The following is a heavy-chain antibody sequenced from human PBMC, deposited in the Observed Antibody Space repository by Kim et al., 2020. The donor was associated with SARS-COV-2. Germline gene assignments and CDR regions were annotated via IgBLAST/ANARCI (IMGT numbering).Heavy chain of an antibody. J-gene: IGHJ4*02. D-gene: IGHD6-13*01. CDR3: ARDIRGLRAAALLDY. Sequence: QKLQGRVTMTTDTSTRTAYMELRSLRSDDTAVYYCARDIRGLRAAALLDYWGQGTLVTVSS. V-gene: IGHV1-18*01.